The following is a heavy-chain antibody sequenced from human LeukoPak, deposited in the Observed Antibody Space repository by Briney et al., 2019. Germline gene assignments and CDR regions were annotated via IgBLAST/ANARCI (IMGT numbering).Heavy chain of an antibody. J-gene: IGHJ4*02. CDR3: NVRWGPNFDY. CDR2: ISGDGSTT. CDR1: GFPLVTFL. V-gene: IGHV3-74*01. D-gene: IGHD3-10*01. Sequence: GGSLRLSCAGSGFPLVTFLMHWVRQAPGEGLEWVSRISGDGSTTSYADSVRGRFTISRDNAKNTLYLQMRSLRADDTAIYYCNVRWGPNFDYWGQGSLVSVSP.